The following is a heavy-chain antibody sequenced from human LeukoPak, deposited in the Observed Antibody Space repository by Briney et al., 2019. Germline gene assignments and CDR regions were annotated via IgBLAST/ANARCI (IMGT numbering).Heavy chain of an antibody. J-gene: IGHJ4*02. D-gene: IGHD3/OR15-3a*01. CDR2: IYYSGST. CDR3: ARDSVLRTLDY. CDR1: DGSIGSSSYY. Sequence: PSETLSLTCSVSDGSIGSSSYYWGWIRQPPGEGLEWIGTIYYSGSTYHNPSLKSRVTISVDTSKNQFSLKLSSVTAADTAVYYCARDSVLRTLDYWGQGTLVTVSS. V-gene: IGHV4-39*07.